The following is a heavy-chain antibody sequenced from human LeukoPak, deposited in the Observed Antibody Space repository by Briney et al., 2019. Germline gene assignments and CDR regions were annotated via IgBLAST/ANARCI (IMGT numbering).Heavy chain of an antibody. D-gene: IGHD5-18*01. CDR2: ISPYNGKT. J-gene: IGHJ3*02. CDR1: GYTFNGHY. V-gene: IGHV1-18*04. CDR3: ARDPDLLYSYGFGAFDI. Sequence: ASVKVSCKASGYTFNGHYMHWVRQAPGQGLEWMGWISPYNGKTKYAQKVQGRVTMTTDTSTSTAYMELRGLRSDDTAVYYCARDPDLLYSYGFGAFDIWGQGTTVTVSS.